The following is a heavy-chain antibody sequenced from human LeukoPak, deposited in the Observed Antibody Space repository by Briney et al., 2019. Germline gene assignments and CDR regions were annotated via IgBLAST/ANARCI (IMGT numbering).Heavy chain of an antibody. D-gene: IGHD6-19*01. J-gene: IGHJ5*02. CDR3: ARAILAVAPKYETEDP. CDR1: GYTFTGYY. Sequence: ASVKVSCKASGYTFTGYYMHWVRQAPGQGLEWMGWINPNSGGTNYAQKFQGRVTMTRDTTISTAYMELSRLRSDDTAVYYCARAILAVAPKYETEDPWGQGTLVTVSS. CDR2: INPNSGGT. V-gene: IGHV1-2*02.